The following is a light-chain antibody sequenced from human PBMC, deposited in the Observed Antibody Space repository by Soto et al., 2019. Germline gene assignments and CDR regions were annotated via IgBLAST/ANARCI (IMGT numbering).Light chain of an antibody. CDR1: QTISRW. Sequence: DIQMTQSPSTLSASVGDRVTITCRASQTISRWLAWYQQKPGKAPKLLIYEASSLQSGVPSRFSGSGSGTEFTLTISRLEPEDFAVYYCQQYNNWPPITFGQGTRLEI. J-gene: IGKJ5*01. V-gene: IGKV1-5*03. CDR2: EAS. CDR3: QQYNNWPPIT.